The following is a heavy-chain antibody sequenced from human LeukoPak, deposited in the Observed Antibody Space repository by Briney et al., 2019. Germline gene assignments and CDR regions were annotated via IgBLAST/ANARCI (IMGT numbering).Heavy chain of an antibody. CDR2: IWYNGSNK. V-gene: IGHV3-33*01. CDR3: SRGGYGDYNNWFDP. J-gene: IGHJ5*02. CDR1: GLTFSSFA. Sequence: GGSLRLSCAASGLTFSSFAMHWVRQAPGKGLEWVADIWYNGSNKYYAESVKGRFTISRDNSKNTLYLQMNSLRVEDTAVYYCSRGGYGDYNNWFDPWGQGTLVIVSS. D-gene: IGHD4-17*01.